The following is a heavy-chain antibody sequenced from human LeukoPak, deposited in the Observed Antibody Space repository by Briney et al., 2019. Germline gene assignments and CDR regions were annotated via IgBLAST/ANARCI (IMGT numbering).Heavy chain of an antibody. CDR2: IYSGGST. CDR3: ARDSEQQQLDYYYYGMDV. D-gene: IGHD6-13*01. Sequence: GGSLRLSCAASGFTFSTYAMNWVRQAPGKGLEWVSGIYSGGSTYYADSVKGRFTISRDNSKNTLYLQMNSLRAEDTAVYYCARDSEQQQLDYYYYGMDVWGQGTTVTVSS. V-gene: IGHV3-53*01. J-gene: IGHJ6*02. CDR1: GFTFSTYA.